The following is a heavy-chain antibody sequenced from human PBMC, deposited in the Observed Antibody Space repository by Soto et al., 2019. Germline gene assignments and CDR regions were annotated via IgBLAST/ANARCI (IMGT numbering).Heavy chain of an antibody. J-gene: IGHJ4*02. D-gene: IGHD5-12*01. Sequence: EVQLLESGGGLVQPGGSLRLSCAASGFTFTSYAMSWVRQAPGKGLEWVSAISGSGGSTYYADSVKGRFTISRDNSKNTLSLQMNSLRAEDTAVYYFARHSGYGVLGDYLGQGPLVTVSS. CDR1: GFTFTSYA. V-gene: IGHV3-23*01. CDR3: ARHSGYGVLGDY. CDR2: ISGSGGST.